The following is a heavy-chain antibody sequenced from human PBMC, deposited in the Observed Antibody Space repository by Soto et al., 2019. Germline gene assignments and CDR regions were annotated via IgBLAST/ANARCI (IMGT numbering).Heavy chain of an antibody. V-gene: IGHV3-48*01. Sequence: EVQLVESGGDLVQPGGSLRLSCAASGFTFSTYSMNWVRQAPGKGLEWVSSISSSSTIYYADSVKGRFTISRDNVHNTLYLQMHSLRAEDTAVYYWARERGSGWTFDYWGQGTLVTVSS. CDR1: GFTFSTYS. CDR2: ISSSSTI. D-gene: IGHD6-19*01. J-gene: IGHJ4*02. CDR3: ARERGSGWTFDY.